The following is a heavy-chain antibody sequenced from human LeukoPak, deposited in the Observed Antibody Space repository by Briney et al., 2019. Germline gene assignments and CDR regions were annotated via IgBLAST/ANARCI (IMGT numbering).Heavy chain of an antibody. CDR3: AELGITMIGGV. CDR2: INGSGDRT. D-gene: IGHD3-10*02. CDR1: GFTFSSYA. Sequence: PGGSLRLSCAASGFTFSSYAMSWVRQAPGKGLEWVSDINGSGDRTYYADSVKGRFTISRENSKNTLYLQMKSLRAEDTAVYYCAELGITMIGGVWGKGTTVTISS. V-gene: IGHV3-23*01. J-gene: IGHJ6*04.